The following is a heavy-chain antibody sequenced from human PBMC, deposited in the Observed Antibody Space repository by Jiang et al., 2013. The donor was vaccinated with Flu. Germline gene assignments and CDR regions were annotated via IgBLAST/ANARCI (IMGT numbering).Heavy chain of an antibody. CDR2: ISGSGVST. V-gene: IGHV3-23*01. J-gene: IGHJ4*02. CDR1: GFTFSSYA. Sequence: QLLESGGGLVQPGGSLRLSCAASGFTFSSYAMSWVRQAPGKGLEWVSAISGSGVSTYYGDSVKGRFTISRDNSKNTLYLQMNSLRAEGTAVYYCARGGYYGSGSYYNVHYFDYWGQGSLVTVSS. D-gene: IGHD3-10*01. CDR3: ARGGYYGSGSYYNVHYFDY.